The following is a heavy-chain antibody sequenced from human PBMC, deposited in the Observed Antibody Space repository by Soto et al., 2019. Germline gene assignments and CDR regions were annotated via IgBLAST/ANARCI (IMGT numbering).Heavy chain of an antibody. Sequence: ASVKVSCKASGYTFTGYYMHWVRQAPGQGLEWMGWINPNSGGTNYAQKFQGSVTMTRDTSISTAYMELSRLRSDDTAVYYCARDTIPTGIAVAGTIYFQHWGQGTLVTVSS. CDR1: GYTFTGYY. D-gene: IGHD6-19*01. V-gene: IGHV1-2*02. CDR2: INPNSGGT. CDR3: ARDTIPTGIAVAGTIYFQH. J-gene: IGHJ1*01.